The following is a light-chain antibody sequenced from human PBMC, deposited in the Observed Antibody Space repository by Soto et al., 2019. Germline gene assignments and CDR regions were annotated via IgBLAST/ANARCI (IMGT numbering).Light chain of an antibody. J-gene: IGLJ3*02. CDR2: EVS. V-gene: IGLV2-23*02. Sequence: QSALTQPASVSGSPGQSIAISCSETSSDVGDYKSVSWYQHHPGKLPKLVIFEVSNRPSGVSNRFSGSKSGNTASLTISGLQAEDEADYYCCSYGGRSTWVFGGGTQLTVL. CDR1: SSDVGDYKS. CDR3: CSYGGRSTWV.